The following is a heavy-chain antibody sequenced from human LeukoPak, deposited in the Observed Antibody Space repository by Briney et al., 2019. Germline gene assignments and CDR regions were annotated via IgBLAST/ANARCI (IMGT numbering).Heavy chain of an antibody. CDR3: ARHVSSSSWYRPSEYFQH. CDR2: IYYSGST. CDR1: GGSISSSSYY. J-gene: IGHJ1*01. D-gene: IGHD6-13*01. V-gene: IGHV4-39*01. Sequence: SETLSLTCTVSGGSISSSSYYWGWIRQPPGKGLEWIGSIYYSGSTYYNPSLKSRVTISVDTSNNQFSLKLSSVPAADTAVYYCARHVSSSSWYRPSEYFQHWGQGTLVTVSS.